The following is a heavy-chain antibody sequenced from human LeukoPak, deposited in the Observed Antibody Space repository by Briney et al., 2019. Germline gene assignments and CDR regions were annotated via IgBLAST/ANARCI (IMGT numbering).Heavy chain of an antibody. CDR2: ISSSGITI. CDR1: GFTFSSYE. D-gene: IGHD3-22*01. Sequence: GGSLRLSCAASGFTFSSYEMNWVRQAPGKGLEWVSYISSSGITIYNADSVKGRFTISRDNTENSLYLQMNSLRAEDTAVYYCARVGLTYYYDSSGYYGFDYWGQGTLVTVSS. CDR3: ARVGLTYYYDSSGYYGFDY. V-gene: IGHV3-48*03. J-gene: IGHJ4*02.